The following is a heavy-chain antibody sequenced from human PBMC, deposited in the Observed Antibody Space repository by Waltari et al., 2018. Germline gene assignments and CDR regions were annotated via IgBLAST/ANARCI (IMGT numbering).Heavy chain of an antibody. V-gene: IGHV4-34*01. CDR3: ARGPTVTTPDY. CDR2: INHSGST. D-gene: IGHD4-17*01. CDR1: GGSFSGYY. Sequence: QVQLQQWGAGLLKPSETLSLTCAVYGGSFSGYYWSWIRQPPGKGLEWIGEINHSGSTNDNPSLKSRVTISGDTSKNQFSRKLSSVTAADTAVYYCARGPTVTTPDYWGQGTLVTVSS. J-gene: IGHJ4*02.